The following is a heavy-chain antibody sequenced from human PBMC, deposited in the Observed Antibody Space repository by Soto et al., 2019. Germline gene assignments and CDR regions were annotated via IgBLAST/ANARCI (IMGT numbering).Heavy chain of an antibody. Sequence: EVQLLESGGGLVQPGGSLRLSCAASGFTFSSYAMSWVRQAPGKGLEWVSAISGSGGSTYYADSVKGRFTISRDNSKNTLYMQMNSLRAEDTAVYYCAKHRIFRYEGYYYGMDVWGQGTTVTVSS. CDR3: AKHRIFRYEGYYYGMDV. J-gene: IGHJ6*02. CDR1: GFTFSSYA. D-gene: IGHD3-3*01. V-gene: IGHV3-23*01. CDR2: ISGSGGST.